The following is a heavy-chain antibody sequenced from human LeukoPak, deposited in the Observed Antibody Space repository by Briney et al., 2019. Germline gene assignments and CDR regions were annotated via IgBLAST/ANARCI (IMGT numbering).Heavy chain of an antibody. CDR1: GFTFSSYG. D-gene: IGHD6-6*01. V-gene: IGHV3-30*03. J-gene: IGHJ6*03. CDR2: ISSEGRDK. CDR3: ARVDGGASSSLVWYYMDV. Sequence: GRSLRLSCAASGFTFSSYGMHWVRQAPGKGLEWVAVISSEGRDKYYAESVKGRFTISRDNPKNTLYLQMNSLRAEDTAVYYCARVDGGASSSLVWYYMDVWGKGTTVTVSS.